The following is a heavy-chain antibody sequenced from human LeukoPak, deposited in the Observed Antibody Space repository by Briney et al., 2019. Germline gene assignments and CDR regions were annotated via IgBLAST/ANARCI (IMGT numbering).Heavy chain of an antibody. J-gene: IGHJ4*02. CDR3: ARGPLGRRGYSGCVTFDY. D-gene: IGHD5-12*01. V-gene: IGHV1-69*05. Sequence: SVKVSCKASGCTFSSYAISWVRQAPGQGLEWMGRIIPIFGTANYAQKFQGRVTITTDESTSTAYMELSSLRSEDTAVYYCARGPLGRRGYSGCVTFDYWGQGTLVTVSS. CDR2: IIPIFGTA. CDR1: GCTFSSYA.